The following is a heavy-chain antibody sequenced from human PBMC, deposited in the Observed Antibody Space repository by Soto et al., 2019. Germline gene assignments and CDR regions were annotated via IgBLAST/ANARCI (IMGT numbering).Heavy chain of an antibody. J-gene: IGHJ5*02. Sequence: QVRLQQWGAGLVRPSETLSLTCAVYGGSFNNYCWSWIRQPPGKGLEWIGEVCPGGRTNYSPTLKRKVRIEVEGSKNQFSLRLTTVTVADTAVYYCARGDYGKYDAYNWFDPWGQGNLVIGAS. CDR1: GGSFNNYC. CDR2: VCPGGRT. D-gene: IGHD3-10*01. V-gene: IGHV4-34*02. CDR3: ARGDYGKYDAYNWFDP.